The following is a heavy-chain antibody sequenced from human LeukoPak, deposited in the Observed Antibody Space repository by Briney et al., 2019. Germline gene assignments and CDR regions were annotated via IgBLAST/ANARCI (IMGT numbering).Heavy chain of an antibody. J-gene: IGHJ4*02. Sequence: GGSLRLSCAASGFTFNSYRMNWVRQAPGKGLEWVSCISSSSTTIFYADSVKGRFTISRDNSKNTLYLQMNSLRAEDTAVYYCAKDDRSGQLVPLTTFDYWGQGTLVTVSS. CDR2: ISSSSTTI. D-gene: IGHD6-13*01. CDR1: GFTFNSYR. CDR3: AKDDRSGQLVPLTTFDY. V-gene: IGHV3-48*01.